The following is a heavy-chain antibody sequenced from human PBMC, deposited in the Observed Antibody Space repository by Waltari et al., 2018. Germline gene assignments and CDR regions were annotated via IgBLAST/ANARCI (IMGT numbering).Heavy chain of an antibody. D-gene: IGHD6-19*01. J-gene: IGHJ2*01. V-gene: IGHV4-61*09. CDR3: ARVDQWLVGYFDL. CDR1: GGSISSGSYY. Sequence: QVQLQESGPGLVKPSQTLSLTCTVSGGSISSGSYYWSWIRQPAGKGLEWIGYIYTSGSTNYNPSLKSRVTISVDTSKNQFSLKLSSVTAADTAVYYCARVDQWLVGYFDLWGRGTLVTVSS. CDR2: IYTSGST.